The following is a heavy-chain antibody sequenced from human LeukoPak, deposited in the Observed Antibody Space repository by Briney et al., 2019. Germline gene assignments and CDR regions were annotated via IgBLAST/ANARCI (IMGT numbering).Heavy chain of an antibody. CDR2: ITNSGTTI. Sequence: GGSLRLSCAASGFTFSSYSMNWVRQTPGKGLEWVSYITNSGTTIYYADSVKGRFTISRDNAKNSLYLQMNSLRAEDTAVYYCARDGHYDILTGYFQDWGQGTLVTVSS. CDR1: GFTFSSYS. V-gene: IGHV3-48*04. CDR3: ARDGHYDILTGYFQD. D-gene: IGHD3-9*01. J-gene: IGHJ1*01.